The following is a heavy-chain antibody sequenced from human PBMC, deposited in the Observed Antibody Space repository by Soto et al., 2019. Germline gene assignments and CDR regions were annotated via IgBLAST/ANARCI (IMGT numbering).Heavy chain of an antibody. CDR2: IIPIFGTA. CDR1: GGTFSSYA. Sequence: SVKVSCKASGGTFSSYAISWVRQAPGQGLEWMRGIIPIFGTANYAQKFQGRDKITADESTSTTYMELRSLRTEDTAVYYCERASFVFGIAAAGPTSYYYYYGMDVWGQGTTVTFSS. V-gene: IGHV1-69*13. CDR3: ERASFVFGIAAAGPTSYYYYYGMDV. J-gene: IGHJ6*02. D-gene: IGHD6-13*01.